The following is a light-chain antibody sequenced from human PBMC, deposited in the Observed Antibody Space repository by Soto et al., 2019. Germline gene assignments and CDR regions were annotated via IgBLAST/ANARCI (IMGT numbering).Light chain of an antibody. Sequence: QSALTQPASVSGSPGQSITIFCTGTSSDVGGYNYVSWYQHHPGKAPKLMIYEVNNRPSGVSNRFSGSKSGNTASLTISGRQAEDEADYYCTSFTNTSPVVFGGGTKLTVL. CDR1: SSDVGGYNY. CDR3: TSFTNTSPVV. CDR2: EVN. V-gene: IGLV2-14*01. J-gene: IGLJ2*01.